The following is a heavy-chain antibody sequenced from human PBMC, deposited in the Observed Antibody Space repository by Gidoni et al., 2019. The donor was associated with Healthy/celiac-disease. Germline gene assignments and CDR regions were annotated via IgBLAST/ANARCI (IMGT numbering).Heavy chain of an antibody. J-gene: IGHJ4*02. Sequence: EVQLVESGGGLVQPGGSLSLSCAASGFTFSSYWMSWVRQAPGKGLELVANIKQDGSEKYYVDSVKGRCTISRDNAKNSLYLQMNSLRAEDTAVYYCARDGGGYFDYWGQGTLVTVSS. CDR2: IKQDGSEK. CDR1: GFTFSSYW. CDR3: ARDGGGYFDY. D-gene: IGHD2-21*01. V-gene: IGHV3-7*03.